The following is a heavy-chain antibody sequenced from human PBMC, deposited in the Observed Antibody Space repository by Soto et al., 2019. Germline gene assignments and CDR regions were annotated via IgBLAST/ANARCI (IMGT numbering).Heavy chain of an antibody. CDR3: ARDGSSSGGQFDY. D-gene: IGHD1-26*01. Sequence: PGGSLRLSCAASGFTFSSYAMHWVRQAPGKGLEWVAVISYDGSNKYYADSVKGRFTISRDNSKNTLYLQMNSLRAEDTAVYYCARDGSSSGGQFDYWGQGTLVTVSS. CDR2: ISYDGSNK. CDR1: GFTFSSYA. J-gene: IGHJ4*02. V-gene: IGHV3-30-3*01.